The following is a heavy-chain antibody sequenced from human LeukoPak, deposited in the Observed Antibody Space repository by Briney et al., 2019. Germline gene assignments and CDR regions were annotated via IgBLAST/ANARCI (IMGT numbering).Heavy chain of an antibody. V-gene: IGHV1-2*02. CDR1: GYTFTDYY. J-gene: IGHJ4*02. CDR3: ARANFLYCSSSTCFFDY. CDR2: INPNDGDT. D-gene: IGHD2-15*01. Sequence: EASVKVSCKASGYTFTDYYMHWVRQAPGQGFEWMGWINPNDGDTNYAQKFQGRVTMTRDTSISTAHMEVSRLRSDDTAAYYCARANFLYCSSSTCFFDYWGQGTLVTVSS.